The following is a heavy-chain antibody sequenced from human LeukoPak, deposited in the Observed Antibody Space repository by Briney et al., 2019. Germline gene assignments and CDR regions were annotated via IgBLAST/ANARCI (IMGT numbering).Heavy chain of an antibody. CDR1: GFTFSSYG. V-gene: IGHV3-30*02. CDR2: IRYDGSNK. D-gene: IGHD4-17*01. Sequence: PGGSLRLSCAASGFTFSSYGMHWVRQAPGKGLEWVAFIRYDGSNKYYADSVKGRFTISRDNSKNTLYLQMNSLRAEDTAVYYCAKEVQNRDAYGDYRAFDYWGQGTLVTVSS. CDR3: AKEVQNRDAYGDYRAFDY. J-gene: IGHJ4*02.